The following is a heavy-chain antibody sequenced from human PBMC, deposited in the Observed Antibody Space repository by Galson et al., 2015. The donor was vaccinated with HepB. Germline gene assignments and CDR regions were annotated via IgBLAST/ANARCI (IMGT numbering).Heavy chain of an antibody. CDR2: ISFDGINT. J-gene: IGHJ4*02. Sequence: SLRLSCAASGFTFSTYGMHWVRQAPDKGLEWVAIISFDGINTYYADSVKGRFTISRDNSKNTLYLQMNSLRAEDTAMYYCAKESPGGSGAFDYWGQGNLVTVSS. CDR1: GFTFSTYG. CDR3: AKESPGGSGAFDY. V-gene: IGHV3-30*18. D-gene: IGHD3-10*01.